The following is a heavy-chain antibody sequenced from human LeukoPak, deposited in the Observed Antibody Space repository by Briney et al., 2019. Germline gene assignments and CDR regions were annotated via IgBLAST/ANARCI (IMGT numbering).Heavy chain of an antibody. CDR3: ARDDYYDSSGRFDY. V-gene: IGHV3-23*01. CDR1: GFTFSACT. J-gene: IGHJ4*02. Sequence: PGGSLRLSCAASGFTFSACTMYWVRQAPGKGLEWVSIIGISGGGIHYADSVKGRFTISRDNSKNTLYLQMNSLRAEDTAVYYCARDDYYDSSGRFDYWGQGTLVTVSS. D-gene: IGHD3-22*01. CDR2: IGISGGGI.